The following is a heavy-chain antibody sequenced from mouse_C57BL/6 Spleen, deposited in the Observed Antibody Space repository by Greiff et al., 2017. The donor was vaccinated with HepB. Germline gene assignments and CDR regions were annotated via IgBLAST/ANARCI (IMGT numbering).Heavy chain of an antibody. CDR3: ARSYGSSFDY. Sequence: QVQLQQPGAELVKPGASVKLSCKASGYTFTSYWMHWAKQRPGQGLEWIGMIHPNSGSTNYNEKFKSKATLTVDKSSSTAYMQLSSLTSEDSAVYYCARSYGSSFDYWGQGTTLTVSS. J-gene: IGHJ2*01. CDR1: GYTFTSYW. D-gene: IGHD1-1*01. CDR2: IHPNSGST. V-gene: IGHV1-64*01.